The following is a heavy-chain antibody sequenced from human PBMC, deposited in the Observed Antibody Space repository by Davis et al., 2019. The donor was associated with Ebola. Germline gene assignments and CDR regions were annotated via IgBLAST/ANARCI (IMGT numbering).Heavy chain of an antibody. CDR2: IYHSGST. Sequence: MPSETLSLTCAVSGDSISSINWWSWVRQPPGKGLEWIGEIYHSGSTNYNPSLKSRVTISVDKSKNQFSLKLSSVTAADTAVYYCARVRTALGRGYFDYWGQGTLVTVSS. D-gene: IGHD2-21*02. V-gene: IGHV4-4*02. J-gene: IGHJ4*02. CDR3: ARVRTALGRGYFDY. CDR1: GDSISSINW.